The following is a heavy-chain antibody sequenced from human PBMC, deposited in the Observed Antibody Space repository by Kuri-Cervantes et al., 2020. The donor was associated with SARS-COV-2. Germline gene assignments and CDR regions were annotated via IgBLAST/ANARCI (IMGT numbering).Heavy chain of an antibody. D-gene: IGHD3-10*01. V-gene: IGHV3-7*05. Sequence: GESLKISCAASGFTFSSYWMSWVCQAPGKGLEWVANIKQDGSEKYYADSVKGRFTISRDNARNSLYLQMNSLRAEDTAVYYCARDQVNMVRGVGKRDYYYYYGMDVWGQGTTVTVSS. CDR3: ARDQVNMVRGVGKRDYYYYYGMDV. CDR2: IKQDGSEK. J-gene: IGHJ6*02. CDR1: GFTFSSYW.